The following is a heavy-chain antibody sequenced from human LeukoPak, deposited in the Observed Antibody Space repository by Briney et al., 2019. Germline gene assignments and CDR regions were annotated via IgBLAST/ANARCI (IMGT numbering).Heavy chain of an antibody. J-gene: IGHJ6*03. CDR3: ARGVSSIVATPRYYYYYMDV. V-gene: IGHV3-23*01. Sequence: GGTLRLSCAASGFTFSSYGMSWVRQAPGKGLEWVSAISGSGGSTYYADSVKGRFTISRDNAKNSLYLQMNSLRAEDTAVYYCARGVSSIVATPRYYYYYMDVWGKGTTVTISS. D-gene: IGHD3-22*01. CDR1: GFTFSSYG. CDR2: ISGSGGST.